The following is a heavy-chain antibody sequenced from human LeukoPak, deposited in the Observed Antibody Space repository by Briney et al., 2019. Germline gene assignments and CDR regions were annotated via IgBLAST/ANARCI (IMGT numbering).Heavy chain of an antibody. CDR2: IYTSGST. V-gene: IGHV4-61*02. CDR1: GGSISSGSYY. CDR3: ARGYGDYYYYMDV. Sequence: SETLSLTCTVSGGSISSGSYYWSWIRQPAGKGLEWIGRIYTSGSTDYNPSLKSRVTISVDTSKNQFSLMLSSVTAAGTAVYYCARGYGDYYYYMDVWGKGTTVTVSS. D-gene: IGHD4-17*01. J-gene: IGHJ6*03.